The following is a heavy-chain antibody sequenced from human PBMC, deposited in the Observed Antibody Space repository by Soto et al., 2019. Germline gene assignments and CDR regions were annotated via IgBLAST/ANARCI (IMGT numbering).Heavy chain of an antibody. D-gene: IGHD1-7*01. CDR2: IYPGDSDT. Sequence: GESLKISCKGSGYSFTSYWIGWVRQMPGKGLEWMGIIYPGDSDTRYSPSFQGQVTISADKSISTAYLQMNSLRAEDTAVYYCARDGDWNWDYWGQGTLVTVSS. CDR3: ARDGDWNWDY. V-gene: IGHV5-51*01. CDR1: GYSFTSYW. J-gene: IGHJ4*02.